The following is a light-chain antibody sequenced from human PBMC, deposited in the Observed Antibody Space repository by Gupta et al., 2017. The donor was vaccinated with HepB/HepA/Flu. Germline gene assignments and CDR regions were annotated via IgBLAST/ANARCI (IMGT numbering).Light chain of an antibody. J-gene: IGKJ1*01. Sequence: DIQMTQSPSSLSASVGDRVTITCRASQNISSYLNWYQQKPGKAPKLLIYAASSLQSGVPSRFSGSGSGTDFTLTISILQPEDFATYYCQQSYSTLWTFGQGTKVEIK. CDR2: AAS. CDR3: QQSYSTLWT. V-gene: IGKV1-39*01. CDR1: QNISSY.